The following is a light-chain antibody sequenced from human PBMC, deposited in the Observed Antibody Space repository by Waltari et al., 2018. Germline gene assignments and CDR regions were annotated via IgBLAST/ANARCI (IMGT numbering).Light chain of an antibody. CDR2: EVT. Sequence: QSALTPPATVSGAPGHSITISCTANSRDVGSDTLVTWYQQHPGKAPILVIYEVTKRPSGVSTRFSGAKSGNTASLTISGLQAEDEADYGCCSYAGSSTWVFGGGTKLTVL. CDR1: SRDVGSDTL. J-gene: IGLJ3*02. CDR3: CSYAGSSTWV. V-gene: IGLV2-23*02.